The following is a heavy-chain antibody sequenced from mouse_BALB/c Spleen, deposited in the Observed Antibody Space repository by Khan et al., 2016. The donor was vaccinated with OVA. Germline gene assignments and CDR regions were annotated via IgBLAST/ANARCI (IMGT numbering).Heavy chain of an antibody. V-gene: IGHV3-2*02. CDR1: GYSITSDYA. D-gene: IGHD2-3*01. CDR2: ISSSGST. CDR3: ARDGSRYNYAMDY. J-gene: IGHJ4*01. Sequence: VQLQQPGPGLVKPSQSLSLTCTVTGYSITSDYAWNWIRQFPENKLEWMGYISSSGSTNYNPALKSRISITRDTSKNQFFLQLNSVTTEDTATYYCARDGSRYNYAMDYWGQGTSVTVSS.